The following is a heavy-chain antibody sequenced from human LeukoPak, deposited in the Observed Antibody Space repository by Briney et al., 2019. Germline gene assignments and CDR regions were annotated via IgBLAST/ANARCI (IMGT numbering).Heavy chain of an antibody. CDR3: ARAPSSSFDY. J-gene: IGHJ4*02. D-gene: IGHD6-6*01. CDR1: GFTVSSNY. Sequence: TGGSLRLSCAASGFTVSSNYMSWVRQAPGKGLEWVSVIYSGGSTYYAGSVKGRFTISRDNSKNTLYLQMNSLRAEDTAVYYCARAPSSSFDYWGQGTLVTVSS. V-gene: IGHV3-53*01. CDR2: IYSGGST.